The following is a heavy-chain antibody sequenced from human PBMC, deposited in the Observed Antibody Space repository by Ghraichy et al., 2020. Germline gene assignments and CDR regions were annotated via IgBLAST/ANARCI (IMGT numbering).Heavy chain of an antibody. J-gene: IGHJ3*02. CDR3: SAGGTFDI. CDR1: GLIFGRYW. V-gene: IGHV3-7*03. Sequence: GGSLRLSCAASGLIFGRYWMPWVRQAPGKGLEWVSNINQDGREKYYAGSVKGRFTISRDNAKSSLYLQMNSLSVEDTAVYYCSAGGTFDICGRGTMVTVSS. CDR2: INQDGREK.